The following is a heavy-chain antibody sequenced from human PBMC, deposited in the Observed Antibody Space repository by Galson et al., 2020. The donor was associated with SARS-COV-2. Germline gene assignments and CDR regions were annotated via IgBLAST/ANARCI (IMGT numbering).Heavy chain of an antibody. V-gene: IGHV3-30*03. CDR2: ISSDGSYK. D-gene: IGHD6-19*01. CDR1: GFTFSTYG. J-gene: IGHJ4*02. Sequence: GGSLRLSCAASGFTFSTYGMHWVRQAPGKGLEWVAAISSDGSYKYYADSVKGRFTISRDNSKNTLYLQMNSLRAEDTAVYYCGGGWYYFDYGGQGTLATVSS. CDR3: GGGWYYFDY.